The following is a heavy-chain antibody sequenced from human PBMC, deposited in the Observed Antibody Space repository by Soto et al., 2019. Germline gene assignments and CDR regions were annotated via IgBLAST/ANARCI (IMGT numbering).Heavy chain of an antibody. CDR1: GYTFTSDG. V-gene: IGHV1-18*01. CDR2: ISGDTGDT. CDR3: ARGGEGFDVFDL. Sequence: QVQLMQSGPEAKKPGASVKVSCKASGYTFTSDGINWVRQAPGQGLEWMGWISGDTGDTTYAQEFQGRVTITTDTSTSTAYMDMKSLKSDDTAVYYCARGGEGFDVFDLWGQGTLVTVSS. D-gene: IGHD3-10*01. J-gene: IGHJ4*02.